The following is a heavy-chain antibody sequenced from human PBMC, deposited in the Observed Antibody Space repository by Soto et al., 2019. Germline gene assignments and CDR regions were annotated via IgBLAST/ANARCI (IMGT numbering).Heavy chain of an antibody. CDR3: ATRITVFGLLIPPFDP. CDR1: GGSFSGYY. CDR2: IYYSGST. J-gene: IGHJ5*02. V-gene: IGHV4-34*01. D-gene: IGHD3-3*01. Sequence: SETLSLTCAVYGGSFSGYYWSWIRQHPGKGLEWIGYIYYSGSTYYNPSLKSRVTISVDTSKNQFSLKLSSVTAADTAIYYCATRITVFGLLIPPFDPWGQGTQVTVSS.